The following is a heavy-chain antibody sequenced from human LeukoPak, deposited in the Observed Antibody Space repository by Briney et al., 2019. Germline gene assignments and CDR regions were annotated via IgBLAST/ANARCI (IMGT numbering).Heavy chain of an antibody. CDR2: IHYSGST. CDR3: ARHDPGWFDT. V-gene: IGHV4-59*08. CDR1: GGSISSSY. Sequence: SETLALTCTVSGGSISSSYWSWIRKPPGKGLEWIGYIHYSGSTNYNPSLKSRATISVDTSKAHFSLKLSSATAADTAVYYCARHDPGWFDTWGQGTLVTVSS. D-gene: IGHD7-27*01. J-gene: IGHJ5*02.